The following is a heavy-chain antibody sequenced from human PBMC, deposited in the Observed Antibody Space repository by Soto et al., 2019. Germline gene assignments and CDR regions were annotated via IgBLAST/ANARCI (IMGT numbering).Heavy chain of an antibody. CDR3: AVEGAMVRGNYGMDV. CDR1: GGSVSSGSYY. CDR2: IYYSGST. V-gene: IGHV4-61*01. J-gene: IGHJ6*02. D-gene: IGHD3-10*01. Sequence: PSETLSLTCTVSGGSVSSGSYYWSWIRQPPGKGLEWIGYIYYSGSTNYNPSLKSRVTISVDTSKNQFSLKLSSVTAADTAVYYCAVEGAMVRGNYGMDVWGQGTTVTVSS.